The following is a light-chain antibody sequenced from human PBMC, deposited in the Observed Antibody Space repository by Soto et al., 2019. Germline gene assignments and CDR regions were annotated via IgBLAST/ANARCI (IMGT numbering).Light chain of an antibody. CDR2: EVS. CDR3: SSYAGSNGGV. Sequence: HSALTQPPSASGSPGQSVTISCTGTSSDVGGYNYVSWYQQHPGKAPKLMIYEVSKRPSGVPDRFSGSKSGNTASLTVSGLQAEDEADYYCSSYAGSNGGVFGGGTKVTVL. J-gene: IGLJ2*01. CDR1: SSDVGGYNY. V-gene: IGLV2-8*01.